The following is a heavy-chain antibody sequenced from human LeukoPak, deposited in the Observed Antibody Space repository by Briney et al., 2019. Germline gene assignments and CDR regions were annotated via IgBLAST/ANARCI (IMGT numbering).Heavy chain of an antibody. Sequence: SVKVSCKASGGTFSSYAISWVRQAPGQGLEWMGGIIPIFGTANYAQKFQGRVTITADKSTSTAYMELSSLRSEDTAVYYCARGIVVVPAAAEGSSWFDPWAREPWSPSPQ. V-gene: IGHV1-69*06. D-gene: IGHD2-2*01. J-gene: IGHJ5*02. CDR3: ARGIVVVPAAAEGSSWFDP. CDR1: GGTFSSYA. CDR2: IIPIFGTA.